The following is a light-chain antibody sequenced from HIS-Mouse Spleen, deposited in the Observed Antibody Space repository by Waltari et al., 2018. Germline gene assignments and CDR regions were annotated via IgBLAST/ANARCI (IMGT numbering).Light chain of an antibody. Sequence: QSALTQPASVSGSPGQSITISCTGTSSDVGCYTLVSWYQQHPGKAPKLMIYEGSKRPSGVSNRFSGSKSGNTASLTISGLQAEDEADYYCCSYAGSSTWVFGGGTKLTVL. J-gene: IGLJ3*02. CDR2: EGS. CDR3: CSYAGSSTWV. CDR1: SSDVGCYTL. V-gene: IGLV2-23*01.